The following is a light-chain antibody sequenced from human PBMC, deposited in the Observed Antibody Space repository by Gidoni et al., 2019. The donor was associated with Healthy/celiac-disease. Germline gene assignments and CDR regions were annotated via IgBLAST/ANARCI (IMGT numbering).Light chain of an antibody. V-gene: IGKV3-11*01. Sequence: IVLTQSPATLSLSPGERAPLSCRASQSVSIYLSWYQQKPGQAPRLLIYDASNRATGIPARFSGSGSGTDFTVTISSLEPEDFAVYYCQQRSNWPPLTLGGGTKVEIK. J-gene: IGKJ4*01. CDR2: DAS. CDR1: QSVSIY. CDR3: QQRSNWPPLT.